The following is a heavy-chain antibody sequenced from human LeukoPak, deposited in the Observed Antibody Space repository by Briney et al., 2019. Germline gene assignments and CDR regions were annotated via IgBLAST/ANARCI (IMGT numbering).Heavy chain of an antibody. D-gene: IGHD3-3*01. CDR1: GFTFSNAW. V-gene: IGHV3-15*01. J-gene: IGHJ1*01. CDR2: IKSKTDGGTT. CDR3: TTDPIRFLEWGLQH. Sequence: GGSLRLSCAASGFTFSNAWMSWVRQAPGKGLEWVGRIKSKTDGGTTDYAAPVKGRFTISRDDSKNTLYLQMNSLKTEDTAVYYCTTDPIRFLEWGLQHWGQGILVTVSS.